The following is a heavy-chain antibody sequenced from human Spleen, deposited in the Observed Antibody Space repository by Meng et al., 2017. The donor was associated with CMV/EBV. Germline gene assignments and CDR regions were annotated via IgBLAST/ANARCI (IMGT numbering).Heavy chain of an antibody. CDR2: IFYSGSA. CDR3: ARQDWNPNWFDP. D-gene: IGHD1-1*01. V-gene: IGHV4-39*07. J-gene: IGHJ5*02. Sequence: GSLRLSCTVSGGSISDSSYYWGWIRQSPGKGLEWIASIFYSGSAQYNPSLRSRVTISLDTSKNQFSLELRSVTAADTAVYYCARQDWNPNWFDPWGQGTLVTVSS. CDR1: GGSISDSSYY.